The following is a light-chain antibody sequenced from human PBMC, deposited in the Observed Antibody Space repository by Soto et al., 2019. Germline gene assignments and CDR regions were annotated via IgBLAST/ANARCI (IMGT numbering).Light chain of an antibody. CDR2: LAS. CDR1: QSLLHTNGYTY. CDR3: MQALQTPWT. J-gene: IGKJ1*01. V-gene: IGKV2-28*01. Sequence: DIVMTQSPLSLPVTPGEPASISCRSSQSLLHTNGYTYLDWYLQKPGQSPQLLIYLASNRAYGVPDRFSGSGSGIDFTLKISGVEAEEGGVYYCMQALQTPWTFGQGTKVEIK.